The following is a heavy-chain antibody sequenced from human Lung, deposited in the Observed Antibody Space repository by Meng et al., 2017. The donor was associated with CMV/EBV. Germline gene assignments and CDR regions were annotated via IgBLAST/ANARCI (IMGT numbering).Heavy chain of an antibody. D-gene: IGHD6-13*01. CDR2: ISAYNGNT. V-gene: IGHV1-18*01. J-gene: IGHJ6*02. CDR3: SRDGEQQFDYYYYGMDV. Sequence: ASXXVSXNASGYTFTSSGISWVRQAPGQGLEWMVWISAYNGNTNYAQKPQGRVTMITDTSTSTAYMELRSLRSDDTAVYYSSRDGEQQFDYYYYGMDVWGQGTTVTVSS. CDR1: GYTFTSSG.